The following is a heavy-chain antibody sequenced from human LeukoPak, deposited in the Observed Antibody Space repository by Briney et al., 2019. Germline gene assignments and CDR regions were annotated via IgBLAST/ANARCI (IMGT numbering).Heavy chain of an antibody. Sequence: GGXLRLSCAASGFTFDDYAMHWVRQAPGKGLEWVSLISGDGGSTYYADSVKGRFTISRDNSKNSLYLQMNSLRTEDTALYYCASSVSYYGSGRPNDYWGQGTLVTVSS. CDR1: GFTFDDYA. J-gene: IGHJ4*02. V-gene: IGHV3-43*02. CDR3: ASSVSYYGSGRPNDY. CDR2: ISGDGGST. D-gene: IGHD3-10*01.